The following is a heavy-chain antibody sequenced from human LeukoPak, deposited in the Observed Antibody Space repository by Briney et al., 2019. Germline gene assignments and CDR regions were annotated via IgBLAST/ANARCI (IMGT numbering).Heavy chain of an antibody. Sequence: PGGSLRLSCAASGFTFSSYSMNWVRQAPGKGLEWVSYISSSSSTIYYADSVKGRFTISRDNAKNSLYLQMNSLRAEDTAVYYCAGAGADDYGDYGWFEPWGQGTLVTVSS. CDR3: AGAGADDYGDYGWFEP. CDR2: ISSSSSTI. D-gene: IGHD4-17*01. V-gene: IGHV3-48*01. J-gene: IGHJ5*02. CDR1: GFTFSSYS.